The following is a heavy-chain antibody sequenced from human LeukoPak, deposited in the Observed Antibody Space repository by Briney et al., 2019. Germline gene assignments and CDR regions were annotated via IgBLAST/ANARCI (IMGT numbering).Heavy chain of an antibody. J-gene: IGHJ5*02. V-gene: IGHV1-69*13. CDR1: GGTFSSYA. CDR2: IIPIFGTA. CDR3: ARDRLGKRGVANGLLWFDP. D-gene: IGHD1-26*01. Sequence: SVKVSCKASGGTFSSYAISWVRQAPGQGLEWMGGIIPIFGTANYAQKFQGRVTITADESTSTAYMELSSLRSEHTAVYYCARDRLGKRGVANGLLWFDPWGQGPLVTVSS.